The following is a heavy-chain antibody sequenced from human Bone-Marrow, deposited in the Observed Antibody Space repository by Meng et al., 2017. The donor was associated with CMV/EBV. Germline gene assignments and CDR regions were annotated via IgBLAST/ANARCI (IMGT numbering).Heavy chain of an antibody. Sequence: SETLSLTCVVSGGSISSSKWWSWVRQPPGKGLEWIGAIHHSGTTNYNTSLKSRVTMSVDKSKNQFSLKLSSVTAADTAVYYCASESPQNGGNSFGINYWGQGTLVTVSS. J-gene: IGHJ4*02. D-gene: IGHD4-23*01. CDR2: IHHSGTT. CDR1: GGSISSSKW. CDR3: ASESPQNGGNSFGINY. V-gene: IGHV4/OR15-8*03.